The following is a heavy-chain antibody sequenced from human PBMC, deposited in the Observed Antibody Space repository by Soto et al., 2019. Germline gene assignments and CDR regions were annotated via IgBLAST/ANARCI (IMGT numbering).Heavy chain of an antibody. CDR3: AKDMAYGSGSYYNYFDY. D-gene: IGHD3-10*01. CDR2: ISWNSGSI. CDR1: GFTFDDYA. J-gene: IGHJ4*02. V-gene: IGHV3-9*01. Sequence: GGSLRLSCAASGFTFDDYAMHWVRQAPGKGLEWVSGISWNSGSIGYADSVKGRFTISRDNAKNSLYLQMNSLRAEDTALYYCAKDMAYGSGSYYNYFDYWGQGTLVTVSS.